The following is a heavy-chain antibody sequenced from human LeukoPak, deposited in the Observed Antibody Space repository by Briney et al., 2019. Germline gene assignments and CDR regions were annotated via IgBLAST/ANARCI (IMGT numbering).Heavy chain of an antibody. J-gene: IGHJ4*02. D-gene: IGHD6-19*01. CDR2: IYNSGAKI. CDR3: AKDVAPDSGWDLDY. Sequence: GGSLRLSCAVSGLTFRTYSMTWVRQGPGKGLVWVSSIYNSGAKIFYADSVKGRFTISRDNSKNMLYLQMNSLRVEDTAVYYCAKDVAPDSGWDLDYWGQGTLVTVSS. V-gene: IGHV3-23*01. CDR1: GLTFRTYS.